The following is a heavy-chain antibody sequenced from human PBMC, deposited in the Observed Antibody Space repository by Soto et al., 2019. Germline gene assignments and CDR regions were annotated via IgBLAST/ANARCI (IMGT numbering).Heavy chain of an antibody. Sequence: XSVKVSCKASVYTFTGYYMHWVRQAPGQGLEWMGWINPNSGGTNYAQKFQGRVTMTRDTSIGTAYMELSRLRSDDTAVYYCAREHYDFPDYWGQGTLVTVSS. CDR2: INPNSGGT. V-gene: IGHV1-2*02. D-gene: IGHD3-3*01. CDR3: AREHYDFPDY. J-gene: IGHJ4*02. CDR1: VYTFTGYY.